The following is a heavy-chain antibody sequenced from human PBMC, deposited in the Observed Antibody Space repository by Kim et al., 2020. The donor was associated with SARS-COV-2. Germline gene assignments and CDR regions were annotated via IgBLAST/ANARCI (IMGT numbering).Heavy chain of an antibody. V-gene: IGHV4-59*01. D-gene: IGHD3-9*01. CDR3: ARRYYDILTGWYYFDY. Sequence: SLKSRVTISVDTSKNQFSLKLSSVTAADTAVYYCARRYYDILTGWYYFDYWGQGTLVTVSS. J-gene: IGHJ4*02.